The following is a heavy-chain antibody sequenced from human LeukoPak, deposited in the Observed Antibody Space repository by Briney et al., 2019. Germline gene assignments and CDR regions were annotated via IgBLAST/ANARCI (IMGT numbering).Heavy chain of an antibody. Sequence: GGSLRLSCAASGYSFSNFAMSWVRQVPGKGLEWVSGVSDSGRSTYYADSVEGRFTISRDNSKNTLYLQMKSLRPEDTAIYYCASASPANDYWGQGTLVTVSS. J-gene: IGHJ4*02. CDR2: VSDSGRST. CDR1: GYSFSNFA. V-gene: IGHV3-23*01. CDR3: ASASPANDY.